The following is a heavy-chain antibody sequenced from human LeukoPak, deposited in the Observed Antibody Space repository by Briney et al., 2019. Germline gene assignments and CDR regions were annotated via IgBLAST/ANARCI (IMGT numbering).Heavy chain of an antibody. CDR1: GFTFSSYW. V-gene: IGHV3-48*02. J-gene: IGHJ3*02. Sequence: PGGSLRLSCAASGFTFSSYWMTWLRQAPGKGLEWVSYISRSSSTISYADSVKGRFTISRDNAKNSLYLQMNSLRDEDTAVYYCARDSASGSYRHAFDIWGQGTMVTVSS. D-gene: IGHD1-26*01. CDR3: ARDSASGSYRHAFDI. CDR2: ISRSSSTI.